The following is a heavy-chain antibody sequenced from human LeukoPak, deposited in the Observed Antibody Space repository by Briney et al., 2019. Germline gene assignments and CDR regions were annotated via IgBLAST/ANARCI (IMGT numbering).Heavy chain of an antibody. CDR2: ISHDGTTNE. CDR1: GFIFDAYG. CDR3: ARDNSAAGYNWFDP. D-gene: IGHD6-13*01. V-gene: IGHV3-30*03. Sequence: GGSLRLSCAASGFIFDAYGMHWVRQAPGKGLEWVAVISHDGTTNEYYSDSVKGRFTISRDNSKNTLYLQMNSLRAEDTAVYYCARDNSAAGYNWFDPWGQGTLVTVSS. J-gene: IGHJ5*02.